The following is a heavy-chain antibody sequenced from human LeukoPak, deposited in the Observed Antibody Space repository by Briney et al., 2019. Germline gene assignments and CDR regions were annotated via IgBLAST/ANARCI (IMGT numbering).Heavy chain of an antibody. Sequence: GGSLRLSCAASGFTFSSYSMNWVRQAPGKGLEWVSYISSSSSTIYYADSVKGRFTISRDIAKNSLYLQMNSLRAEDTAVYYCARDFLPYYDFWSGYSSVHYYYYMDVWGKGTTVTISS. CDR3: ARDFLPYYDFWSGYSSVHYYYYMDV. V-gene: IGHV3-48*01. D-gene: IGHD3-3*01. J-gene: IGHJ6*03. CDR1: GFTFSSYS. CDR2: ISSSSSTI.